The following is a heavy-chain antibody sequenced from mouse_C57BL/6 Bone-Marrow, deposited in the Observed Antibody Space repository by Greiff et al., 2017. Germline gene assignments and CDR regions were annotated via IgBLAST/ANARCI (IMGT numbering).Heavy chain of an antibody. CDR3: ASSLYGSIAMDY. J-gene: IGHJ4*01. D-gene: IGHD1-1*01. CDR2: IYPGSGNT. Sequence: QVQLQQSGAELVRPGASVKLSCKASGYTFTDYYINWVKQRPGQGLEWIARIYPGSGNTYYNEKFKGKATLTAEKSSSTAYMQLSSLTSVDAAVYFCASSLYGSIAMDYWGQGTSVTVSS. V-gene: IGHV1-76*01. CDR1: GYTFTDYY.